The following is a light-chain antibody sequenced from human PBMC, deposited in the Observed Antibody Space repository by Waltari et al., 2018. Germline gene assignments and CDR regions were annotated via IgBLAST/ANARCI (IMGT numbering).Light chain of an antibody. CDR3: RQVDSDPFT. V-gene: IGKV1-9*01. J-gene: IGKJ3*01. Sequence: IQLTHSPLSLSASVGDRVTITCRASQGIRSYLAWYQQKAGRAPKLLIYGGSTLPNGVPSRFSGSVFGTDFTLTISSLQPEDFATYYCRQVDSDPFTFGPGTTVDIK. CDR1: QGIRSY. CDR2: GGS.